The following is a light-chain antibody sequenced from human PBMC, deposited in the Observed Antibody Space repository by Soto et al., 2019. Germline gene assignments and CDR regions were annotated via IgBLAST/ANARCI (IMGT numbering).Light chain of an antibody. V-gene: IGKV1-27*01. J-gene: IGKJ4*01. CDR1: QGISNY. Sequence: DIQMTQSPSSLSASVGDRVTITCRASQGISNYLAWYQQIPGQVPKLLISAASTLQSGVPCRFSGSGSGTDFILISSSLQAEDVATYYCQKYTNVPAFGEGTKVEIK. CDR3: QKYTNVPA. CDR2: AAS.